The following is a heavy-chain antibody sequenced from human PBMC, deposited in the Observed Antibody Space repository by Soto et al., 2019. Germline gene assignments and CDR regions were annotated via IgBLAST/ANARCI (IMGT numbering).Heavy chain of an antibody. CDR3: ASRDYEPVDSFDI. D-gene: IGHD3-16*01. CDR2: IKEDGGEE. J-gene: IGHJ3*02. CDR1: GFIFSTYW. Sequence: EVQLVESGGGLVQPGGSLRLSCAASGFIFSTYWMSWVRQAPGKGLEWVANIKEDGGEEYYVDSVKGRFTISRDNAKNSLYLQMNSLRAEDTAVYYCASRDYEPVDSFDIWGQGTLVTVSS. V-gene: IGHV3-7*01.